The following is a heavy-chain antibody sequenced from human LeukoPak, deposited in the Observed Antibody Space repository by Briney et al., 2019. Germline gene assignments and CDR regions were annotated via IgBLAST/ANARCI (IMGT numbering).Heavy chain of an antibody. D-gene: IGHD6-13*01. CDR3: ARDSSSSWSFDY. J-gene: IGHJ4*02. CDR2: IYSGGST. V-gene: IGHV3-66*01. Sequence: GGSLRLSWAAAGFTVSSNYMSWVRQAPGKGLEWVSVIYSGGSTYYADSVKGRFTISRDNSKNTLYLQMNSLRAEDTAVYYCARDSSSSWSFDYWGQGTLVTVSS. CDR1: GFTVSSNY.